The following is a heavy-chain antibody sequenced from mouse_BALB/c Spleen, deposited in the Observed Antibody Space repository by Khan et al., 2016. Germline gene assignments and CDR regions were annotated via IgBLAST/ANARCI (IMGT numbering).Heavy chain of an antibody. CDR3: ERHYRYEGYYAMDY. J-gene: IGHJ4*01. CDR1: GYTFTSYW. D-gene: IGHD2-14*01. Sequence: QVQLQQSGAELARPGASVKLSCKASGYTFTSYWMQWVKQRPGQGLEWIGAIYPGDGDTRYTQKFKGKATLTADKSSSTAYMQLSSLASEDSAVDYCERHYRYEGYYAMDYWGHGSAVAASS. V-gene: IGHV1-87*01. CDR2: IYPGDGDT.